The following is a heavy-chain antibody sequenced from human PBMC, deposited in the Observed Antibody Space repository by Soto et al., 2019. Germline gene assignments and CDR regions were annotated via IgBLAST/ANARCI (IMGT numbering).Heavy chain of an antibody. V-gene: IGHV1-69*13. J-gene: IGHJ6*02. D-gene: IGHD5-18*01. CDR2: IIPIFGTA. CDR1: GGTFSSYA. Sequence: SVKVSCKASGGTFSSYAISWVRQAPGQGLEWMGGIIPIFGTANYAQKFQGRVTITADESTSTAYMELSSLRSEDTAVYYCASTTRGYSYGPNYYYYGMDVWGQGTTVTVS. CDR3: ASTTRGYSYGPNYYYYGMDV.